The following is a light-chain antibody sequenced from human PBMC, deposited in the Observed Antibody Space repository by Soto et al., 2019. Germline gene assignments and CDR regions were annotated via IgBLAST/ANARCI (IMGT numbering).Light chain of an antibody. Sequence: DIQLTQSPSFLSASVGDRVTITCRASQGISSYLAWYQQKPGKAPKLLIYAASTLQSGVPSRFSGSGSGTECTLTIGSLQPEAVANYNCQQLNSYRLTFGPGTKV. J-gene: IGKJ3*01. CDR3: QQLNSYRLT. V-gene: IGKV1-9*01. CDR2: AAS. CDR1: QGISSY.